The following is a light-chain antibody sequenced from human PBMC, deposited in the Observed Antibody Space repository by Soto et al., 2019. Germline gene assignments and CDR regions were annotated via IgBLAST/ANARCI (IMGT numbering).Light chain of an antibody. J-gene: IGKJ1*01. CDR2: AVS. Sequence: EIMMTQSPGTLSASPGERATLSCRASQSVSSNLAWYQQKPGQAPRLLIYAVSTRATGIPARFSGSGSGTEFTLTISSLHSEDFAVYYCQQYNKWPLTLGQGTKVEIK. CDR3: QQYNKWPLT. V-gene: IGKV3-15*01. CDR1: QSVSSN.